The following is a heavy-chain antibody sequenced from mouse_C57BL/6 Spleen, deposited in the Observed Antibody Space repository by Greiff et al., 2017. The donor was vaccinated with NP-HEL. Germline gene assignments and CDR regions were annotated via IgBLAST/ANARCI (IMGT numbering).Heavy chain of an antibody. V-gene: IGHV1-64*01. CDR1: GYTFTSYW. CDR2: IHPNSGST. CDR3: ALFITTVVATDY. D-gene: IGHD1-1*01. J-gene: IGHJ2*01. Sequence: QVQLKQSGAELVKPGASVKLSCKASGYTFTSYWMHWVKQRPGQGLEWIGMIHPNSGSTNYNEKFKSKATLAVDKSSSTAYMQISSLTSEDSAVYYCALFITTVVATDYWGQGTTLTVSS.